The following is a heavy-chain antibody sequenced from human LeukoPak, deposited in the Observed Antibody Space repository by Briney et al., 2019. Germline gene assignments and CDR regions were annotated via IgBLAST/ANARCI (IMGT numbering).Heavy chain of an antibody. J-gene: IGHJ4*02. CDR1: GFTVSSNY. CDR3: ARDPGTYYYGSGSRVGFDY. D-gene: IGHD3-10*01. V-gene: IGHV3-53*01. Sequence: GGSLRLSCAASGFTVSSNYMSWVRQAPGKGLEWVSVIYSGGSTYYADSVKGRFTISRDNAKNSLYLQMNSLRAEDTAVYYCARDPGTYYYGSGSRVGFDYWGQGTLVTVSS. CDR2: IYSGGST.